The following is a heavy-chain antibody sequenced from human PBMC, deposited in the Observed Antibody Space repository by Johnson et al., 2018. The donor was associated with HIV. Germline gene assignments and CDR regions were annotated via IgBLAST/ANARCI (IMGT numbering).Heavy chain of an antibody. D-gene: IGHD5-24*01. Sequence: VQLVESGGGLVQPGGSLTLSCAAPGFSVSSYYMTWVRQAPGKGLDWVSVISSGGDTYYADSVRGSFSISRDNSKNTLYLQMNRLRAEDTAVYYCVRACRDGYTCDAFDIWGQGTMVTVSS. CDR3: VRACRDGYTCDAFDI. J-gene: IGHJ3*02. V-gene: IGHV3-66*01. CDR2: ISSGGDT. CDR1: GFSVSSYY.